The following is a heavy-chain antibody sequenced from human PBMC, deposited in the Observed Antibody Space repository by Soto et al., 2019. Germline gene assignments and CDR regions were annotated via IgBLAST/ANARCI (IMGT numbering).Heavy chain of an antibody. Sequence: QVQLQESGPGLVKPSQTLSLTCTVSGDSISTRDYFWGWVRQHPGKGLEWIGYIFYSGSTYYNRTLQTRLSMTIDPSKDQFSLGLASVTAADTAIYYCARDSTMTSTWRGFDVWGQGTTVTVSS. CDR2: IFYSGST. J-gene: IGHJ6*02. V-gene: IGHV4-31*03. CDR1: GDSISTRDYF. D-gene: IGHD5-12*01. CDR3: ARDSTMTSTWRGFDV.